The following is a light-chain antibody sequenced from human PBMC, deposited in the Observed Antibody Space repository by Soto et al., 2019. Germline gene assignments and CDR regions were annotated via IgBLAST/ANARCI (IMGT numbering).Light chain of an antibody. V-gene: IGKV3-20*01. Sequence: IGLSQSPGALSLSPRERATLSCRPSQSISSSSLAWYQQRPGQAPRLLIYVASSRATGIPDRFSGSGSGTDFTLTISRLEPEDFAVYYCQHYDSSLWTFGQGTKVDNK. CDR1: QSISSSS. J-gene: IGKJ1*01. CDR3: QHYDSSLWT. CDR2: VAS.